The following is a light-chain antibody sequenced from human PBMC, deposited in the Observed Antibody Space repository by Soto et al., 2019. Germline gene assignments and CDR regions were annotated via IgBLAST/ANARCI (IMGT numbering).Light chain of an antibody. Sequence: VLTQSPGTLSLSPGERATLSCLASRSVSSNYLGWYQQKPGQAPRLLIYGASSRATGIPDRFSGSGSGTDFTLTISSLETEDFAVYYCQQRTNWPLTFGGGTKVDIK. V-gene: IGKV3D-20*02. J-gene: IGKJ4*01. CDR2: GAS. CDR3: QQRTNWPLT. CDR1: RSVSSNY.